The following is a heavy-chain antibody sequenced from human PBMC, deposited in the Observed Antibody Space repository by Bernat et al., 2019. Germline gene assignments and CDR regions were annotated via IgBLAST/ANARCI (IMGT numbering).Heavy chain of an antibody. V-gene: IGHV3-7*03. Sequence: EVQLVESGGGLVQPGGSLRLSCAASGFTFSSYAMSWVRQAPGKGLEWVANINQDGSETYYVDSVRGRFAISRDNAKNSLFLQMNSLRVEDTAVYYCARSPGTGTVDYWGPGTLVTVSS. CDR1: GFTFSSYA. CDR2: INQDGSET. D-gene: IGHD1-1*01. J-gene: IGHJ4*02. CDR3: ARSPGTGTVDY.